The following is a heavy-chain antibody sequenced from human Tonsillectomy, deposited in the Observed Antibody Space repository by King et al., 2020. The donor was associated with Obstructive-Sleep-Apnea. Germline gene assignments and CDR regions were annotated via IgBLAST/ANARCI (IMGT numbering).Heavy chain of an antibody. J-gene: IGHJ3*02. Sequence: HVQLQESGPGLVKPSQTLSLTCTVSGGSISSGGYYWGWIRQHPGKGLEWIGYIYYSGSTYYNPSLKSRVTISVDTSKNQFSLKLRSVTAADTAVYYCARDPGGYDRESGAFDIWGQGTMVTVSS. CDR3: ARDPGGYDRESGAFDI. CDR2: IYYSGST. CDR1: GGSISSGGYY. D-gene: IGHD5-12*01. V-gene: IGHV4-31*03.